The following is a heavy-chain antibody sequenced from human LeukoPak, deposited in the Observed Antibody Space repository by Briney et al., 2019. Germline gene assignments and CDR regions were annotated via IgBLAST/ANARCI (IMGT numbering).Heavy chain of an antibody. CDR2: IKQEGTEK. V-gene: IGHV3-7*01. J-gene: IGHJ4*02. Sequence: GGSLRLSCAASGFTFSSYWMSWVRQAPGKGLECVANIKQEGTEKYYVDSVKGRFTISRDNAKNSLYLQMNSLRAEDTAVYYCARDSVGTVAYCGGDCYSGYWGQGTLVTVSS. CDR3: ARDSVGTVAYCGGDCYSGY. CDR1: GFTFSSYW. D-gene: IGHD2-21*02.